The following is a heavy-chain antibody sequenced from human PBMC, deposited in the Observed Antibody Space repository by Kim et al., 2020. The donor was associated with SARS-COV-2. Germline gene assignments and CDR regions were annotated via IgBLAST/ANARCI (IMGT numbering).Heavy chain of an antibody. CDR3: ARDPPRRSSSTSTTP. J-gene: IGHJ5*02. Sequence: PSLTSRVTISVDTSKNQFSLKLSSVTAADTAVYYCARDPPRRSSSTSTTPWGQGTLVTVSS. V-gene: IGHV4-34*01. D-gene: IGHD2-2*01.